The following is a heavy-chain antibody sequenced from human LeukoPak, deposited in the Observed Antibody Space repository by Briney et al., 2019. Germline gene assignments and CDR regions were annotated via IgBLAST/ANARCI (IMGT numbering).Heavy chain of an antibody. CDR3: ARESYAMGTY. D-gene: IGHD2-8*01. CDR1: GFTLSTYE. V-gene: IGHV3-48*03. CDR2: TSTSGSIK. Sequence: PGGSLRLSCAASGFTLSTYEMNWVRRAPGKGLEWVSYTSTSGSIKDYAGSVKGRFTISRDNAKNTLYLQMNSLIAEDTAIYYCARESYAMGTYWGQGTLVTVSS. J-gene: IGHJ4*02.